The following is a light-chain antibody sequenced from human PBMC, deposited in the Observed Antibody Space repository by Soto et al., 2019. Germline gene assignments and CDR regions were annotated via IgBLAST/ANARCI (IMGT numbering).Light chain of an antibody. CDR2: AAA. CDR3: QQSCSTPLT. Sequence: DMRMTQSPASLSASVGDTVTITCRASQTINNRLLNWYQQKPGEAPKLLIYAAASLQPAVASTYNGSGSGTEFPLAIGRLQRYDVAAYYCQQSCSTPLTFGGGTKIEIK. J-gene: IGKJ4*02. CDR1: QTINNRL. V-gene: IGKV1-39*01.